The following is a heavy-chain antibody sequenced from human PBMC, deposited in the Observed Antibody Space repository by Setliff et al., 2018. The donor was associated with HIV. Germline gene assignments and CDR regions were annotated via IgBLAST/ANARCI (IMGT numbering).Heavy chain of an antibody. CDR3: HSWAWSYYYYYMDV. V-gene: IGHV4-4*09. CDR1: GGSISGYH. J-gene: IGHJ6*03. Sequence: PSETLSLTCTVSGGSISGYHWNWLRQTPGKGLEWIGYIYTSRGTNYNPSLKSRVTISVDTSKNQFSLKLSSVTAADTAVYYCHSWAWSYYYYYMDVWGKGTTVTVSS. D-gene: IGHD3-16*01. CDR2: IYTSRGT.